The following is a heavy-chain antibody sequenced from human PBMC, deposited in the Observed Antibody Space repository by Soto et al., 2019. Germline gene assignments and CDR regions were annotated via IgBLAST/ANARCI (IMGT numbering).Heavy chain of an antibody. D-gene: IGHD2-15*01. Sequence: SETLSLTCTVSGGSIISGYWSWIRQPPGKGLEWIGYISHSGNTNYNPSVKSRVTLSVDTPENQFSLRLSSVTTADTAVYYCAGLRGYAGSPIDYWGQGTLVTVSS. V-gene: IGHV4-59*01. J-gene: IGHJ4*02. CDR1: GGSIISGY. CDR2: ISHSGNT. CDR3: AGLRGYAGSPIDY.